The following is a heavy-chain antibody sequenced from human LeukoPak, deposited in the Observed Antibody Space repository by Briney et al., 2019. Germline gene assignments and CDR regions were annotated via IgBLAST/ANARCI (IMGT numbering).Heavy chain of an antibody. D-gene: IGHD1-26*01. J-gene: IGHJ6*03. Sequence: GGSLRLSCAASGFSFSTHAMTWVRQAPGKGLEWVSAISDSGGYTYSADSVKGRFTISRDNSKNTVYLQMNSLRVEDTAVYYCVKFRGATDHYYYYVDVWGKGTTVTVSS. V-gene: IGHV3-23*01. CDR1: GFSFSTHA. CDR3: VKFRGATDHYYYYVDV. CDR2: ISDSGGYT.